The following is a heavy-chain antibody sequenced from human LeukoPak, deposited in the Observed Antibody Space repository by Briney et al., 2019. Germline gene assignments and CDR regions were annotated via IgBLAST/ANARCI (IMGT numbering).Heavy chain of an antibody. Sequence: SETLSLTCALYRGSFSGYYWCCIRQTPGKGREWIGEINYSGCTSYSPPLKSRVTILVETSKNQSSLKISSVTAADTALYYCARVYWSHPAKYYFDYWGEGTLVTVSS. CDR1: RGSFSGYY. CDR2: INYSGCT. D-gene: IGHD2-8*02. CDR3: ARVYWSHPAKYYFDY. V-gene: IGHV4-34*01. J-gene: IGHJ4*02.